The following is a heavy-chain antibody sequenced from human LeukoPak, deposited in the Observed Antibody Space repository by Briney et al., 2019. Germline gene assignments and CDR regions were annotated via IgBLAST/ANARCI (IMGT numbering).Heavy chain of an antibody. Sequence: SETLSLTCTVSGGSISSSSHYWGWIRQPPGKGLEWIGSIYYGGSTYYNPSLKSRVTISVDTSKNQFSLKLSSVIAADTAVYYCARRYCSSIRCYGDAFDIWGQGTMVTVSS. V-gene: IGHV4-39*01. CDR1: GGSISSSSHY. J-gene: IGHJ3*02. D-gene: IGHD2-2*01. CDR2: IYYGGST. CDR3: ARRYCSSIRCYGDAFDI.